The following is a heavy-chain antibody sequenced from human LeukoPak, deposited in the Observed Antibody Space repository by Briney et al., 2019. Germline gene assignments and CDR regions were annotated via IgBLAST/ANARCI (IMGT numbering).Heavy chain of an antibody. D-gene: IGHD6-19*01. J-gene: IGHJ5*02. CDR3: ARDSLGTSSGWFDP. Sequence: GGSLRLSCAASGFTFSSYGMHWVRQAPGKGLEWVAVISYDGSNKYYADSVEGRFTISRDNSKNTLYLQMNSLRAEDTAVYYCARDSLGTSSGWFDPWGQGTLVTVSS. CDR1: GFTFSSYG. V-gene: IGHV3-30*03. CDR2: ISYDGSNK.